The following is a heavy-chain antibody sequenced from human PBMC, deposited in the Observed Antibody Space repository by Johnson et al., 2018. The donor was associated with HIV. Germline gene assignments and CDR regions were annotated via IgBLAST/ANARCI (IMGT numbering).Heavy chain of an antibody. Sequence: QVQLVESGGGVVQPGRSLRLSCAASGFTFSSYGMHWVRQAPGKGLEWLIVISYDGSNKYYADSVKGRFTISRDNSKNTLYLQMNSLRAEDTAVYYCAREPRGPSSGSRIPDAFDIWGQGTMVTVSS. CDR1: GFTFSSYG. J-gene: IGHJ3*02. CDR2: ISYDGSNK. V-gene: IGHV3-30*03. CDR3: AREPRGPSSGSRIPDAFDI. D-gene: IGHD3-10*01.